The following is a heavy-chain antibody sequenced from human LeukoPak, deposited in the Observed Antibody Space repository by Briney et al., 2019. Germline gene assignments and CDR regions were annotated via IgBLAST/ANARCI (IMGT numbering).Heavy chain of an antibody. CDR2: ISSSSSTI. J-gene: IGHJ4*02. D-gene: IGHD4-17*01. CDR3: ARGHYGDYVPFDY. CDR1: GFTFSSYS. Sequence: GGSLRLSCAASGFTFSSYSMNWVRQAPGKGLEWVSYISSSSSTIYFADSVKGRFTISRDTAKNSLYLQMNSPRAEDTAVYYCARGHYGDYVPFDYWGQGTLVTVSS. V-gene: IGHV3-48*01.